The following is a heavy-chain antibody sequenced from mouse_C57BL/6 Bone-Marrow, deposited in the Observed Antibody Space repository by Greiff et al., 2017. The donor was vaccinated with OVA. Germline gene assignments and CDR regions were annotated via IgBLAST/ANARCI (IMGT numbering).Heavy chain of an antibody. CDR3: APFITTVVATPYAMDY. CDR2: IDPEDGET. V-gene: IGHV14-2*01. CDR1: GFNIKDYY. Sequence: VQLQQSGAELVKPGASVKLSCTASGFNIKDYYMHWVKQRTEQGLEWIGRIDPEDGETKYAPQFQGKATITADTSSNTAYLQLSSLTSEDTAVYYCAPFITTVVATPYAMDYWGQGTSVTVSS. J-gene: IGHJ4*01. D-gene: IGHD1-1*01.